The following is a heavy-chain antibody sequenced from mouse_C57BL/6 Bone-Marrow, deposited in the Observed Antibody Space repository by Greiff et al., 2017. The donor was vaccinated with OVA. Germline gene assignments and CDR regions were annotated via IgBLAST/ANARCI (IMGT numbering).Heavy chain of an antibody. V-gene: IGHV2-2*01. Sequence: VKLMESGPGLVQPSQSLSITCTVSGFSLTSYGVHWVRQSPGKGLEWLGVIWSGGSTDYNAAFISRLSISKDNSKSQVFFKMNSLQADDTAIYYCASLTLYYYGRGYFDVWGTGTTVTVSS. CDR2: IWSGGST. CDR3: ASLTLYYYGRGYFDV. CDR1: GFSLTSYG. J-gene: IGHJ1*03. D-gene: IGHD1-1*01.